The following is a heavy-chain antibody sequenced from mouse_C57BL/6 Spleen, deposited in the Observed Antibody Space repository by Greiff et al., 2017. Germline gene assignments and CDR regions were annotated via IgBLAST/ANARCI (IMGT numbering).Heavy chain of an antibody. D-gene: IGHD2-5*01. V-gene: IGHV14-4*01. Sequence: VQLQQSGAELVRPGASVKLSCTASGFNIKDDYMHWVKQRPEQGLEWIGWIDPENGDTEYASKFQGKATITADTSSNTAYLQLSSLTSEDTAVYYGTTGYSNYGWFAYWGQGTLVTVSA. CDR2: IDPENGDT. CDR1: GFNIKDDY. J-gene: IGHJ3*01. CDR3: TTGYSNYGWFAY.